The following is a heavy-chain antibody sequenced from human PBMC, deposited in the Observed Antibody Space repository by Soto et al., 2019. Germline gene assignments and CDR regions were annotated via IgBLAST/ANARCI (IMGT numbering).Heavy chain of an antibody. Sequence: NPSETLSLTCSVSGDSISTSNYYWGWIRQPPGKGLEWIGHIFYSGGTYYNPSLKGRVTISVDTSKNQFSLKLSSITAADTAIYFCARRGGGDYLFDSWGQGILVTVSS. D-gene: IGHD4-17*01. CDR2: IFYSGGT. CDR1: GDSISTSNYY. V-gene: IGHV4-39*07. J-gene: IGHJ4*02. CDR3: ARRGGGDYLFDS.